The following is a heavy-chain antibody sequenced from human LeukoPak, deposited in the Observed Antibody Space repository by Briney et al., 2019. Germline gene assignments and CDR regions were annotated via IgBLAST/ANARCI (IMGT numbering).Heavy chain of an antibody. CDR3: ARGYGGGDY. CDR1: GFTFSNYE. CDR2: ISISGSTI. V-gene: IGHV3-48*03. Sequence: GGSLRLSCAASGFTFSNYEMNWVRQAAGKGLEWVSYISISGSTIYYADSVKGRFTISRDNAKNSLYLQMNSLRADDTAVYYCARGYGGGDYWGQGTLVTVSS. J-gene: IGHJ4*02. D-gene: IGHD4-23*01.